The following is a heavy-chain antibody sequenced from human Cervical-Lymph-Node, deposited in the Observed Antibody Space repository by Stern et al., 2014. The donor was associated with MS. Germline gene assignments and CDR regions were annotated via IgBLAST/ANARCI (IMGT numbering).Heavy chain of an antibody. CDR1: GFTFTSCY. D-gene: IGHD4-17*01. CDR2: INANSGGT. V-gene: IGHV1-2*02. Sequence: DQLVESGAEVRRPGASVKGACKASGFTFTSCYMHWVRQAPGQGLEWMGWINANSGGTNSAQKFQGRVTMTRDTSISTVYMDLTGLTSDDTAIYYCARDMSTVTTPYFDYWGQGTLVTVPS. CDR3: ARDMSTVTTPYFDY. J-gene: IGHJ4*02.